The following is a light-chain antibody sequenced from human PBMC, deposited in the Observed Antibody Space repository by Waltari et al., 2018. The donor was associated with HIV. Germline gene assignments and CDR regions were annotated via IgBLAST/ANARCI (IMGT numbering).Light chain of an antibody. CDR1: QSVSGY. CDR2: DAA. Sequence: EIVLTPSQATLSLSPGERATLSCGASQSVSGYLAWYQQKPGQAPRLLISDAANRATGIPARFSGSGSGGDFPLPMSSLAPEDVSVYCCQHRSNWPPTFGQGTKVE. V-gene: IGKV3-11*02. CDR3: QHRSNWPPT. J-gene: IGKJ1*01.